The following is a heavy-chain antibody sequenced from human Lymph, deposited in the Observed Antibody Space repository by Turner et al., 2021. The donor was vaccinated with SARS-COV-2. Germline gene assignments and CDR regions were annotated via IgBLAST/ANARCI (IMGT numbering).Heavy chain of an antibody. Sequence: EVQLVESGGGLVKPGGSLSLSCAASGFTFSSYTMNWVRQAQGKGLEWVSSISSSSSYIYYADSVKGRFTISRDNAKNSLYLQMNSLRAEDTAVYYCARDRYDSSGSESYYFDYWGQGTLVTVSS. V-gene: IGHV3-21*01. CDR2: ISSSSSYI. D-gene: IGHD3-22*01. CDR1: GFTFSSYT. J-gene: IGHJ4*02. CDR3: ARDRYDSSGSESYYFDY.